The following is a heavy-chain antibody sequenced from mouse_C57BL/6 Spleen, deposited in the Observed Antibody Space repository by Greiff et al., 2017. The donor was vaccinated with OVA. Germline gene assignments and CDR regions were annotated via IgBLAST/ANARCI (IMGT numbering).Heavy chain of an antibody. J-gene: IGHJ4*01. V-gene: IGHV1-61*01. CDR2: IYPSDSET. CDR3: ARERLHYSNLYAMGY. CDR1: GYTFTSYW. Sequence: QVQLQQPGAELVRPGSSVKLSCKASGYTFTSYWMDWVKQRPGQGLEWIGNIYPSDSETHYNQKFKDKATLTVDKSSSTAYMQLSSLTSEDSAVYYCARERLHYSNLYAMGYWGQGTSVTVSS. D-gene: IGHD2-5*01.